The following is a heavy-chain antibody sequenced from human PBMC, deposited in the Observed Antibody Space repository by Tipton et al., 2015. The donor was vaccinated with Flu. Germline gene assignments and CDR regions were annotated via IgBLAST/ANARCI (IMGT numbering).Heavy chain of an antibody. CDR1: GGSISSYY. J-gene: IGHJ3*02. CDR3: AREGSGSYRAFDI. Sequence: GLVKPSETLSLTCTVSGGSISSYYWSWIRQPPGKGLEWIGYIYYSGSTNYNPSLKSQVTISVDTSKNQFSLKLSSVTAADTAVYYCAREGSGSYRAFDIWGQGTMVTVSS. CDR2: IYYSGST. D-gene: IGHD1-26*01. V-gene: IGHV4-59*01.